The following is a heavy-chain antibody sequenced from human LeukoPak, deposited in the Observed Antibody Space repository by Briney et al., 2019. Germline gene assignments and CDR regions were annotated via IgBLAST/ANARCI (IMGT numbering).Heavy chain of an antibody. D-gene: IGHD1-26*01. J-gene: IGHJ4*02. Sequence: SETLSLTCTVSGASISNYYWSWIRQTPEKGLEWMGHIHSSGGSSYYPSLKSRLTLSIDTSRNQLSLKLPSATAADTAVYFCARLGSYHDFWGQGALVTVSS. V-gene: IGHV4-4*09. CDR1: GASISNYY. CDR2: IHSSGGS. CDR3: ARLGSYHDF.